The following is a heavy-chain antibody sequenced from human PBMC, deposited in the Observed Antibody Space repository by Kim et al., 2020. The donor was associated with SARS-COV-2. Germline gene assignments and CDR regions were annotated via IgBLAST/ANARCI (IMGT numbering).Heavy chain of an antibody. CDR1: GYTLTELS. Sequence: ASVKVSCKVSGYTLTELSIHWVRQAPGKGLEWMGGFDPEDGETIYAQRLQGRVTMTEDTSTDTAYMELSSLRSEDTAVYYCASSGPGVDYLYYGMDVWGQGTTVTVSS. CDR3: ASSGPGVDYLYYGMDV. CDR2: FDPEDGET. D-gene: IGHD2-15*01. J-gene: IGHJ6*02. V-gene: IGHV1-24*01.